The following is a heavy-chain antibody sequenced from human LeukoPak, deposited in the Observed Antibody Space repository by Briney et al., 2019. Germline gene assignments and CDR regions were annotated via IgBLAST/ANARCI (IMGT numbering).Heavy chain of an antibody. CDR3: AKTRRLELDLVRAPLDY. D-gene: IGHD1-7*01. V-gene: IGHV3-21*04. CDR1: GFTFSSYS. J-gene: IGHJ4*02. Sequence: PGGSLRLSCAASGFTFSSYSMNWVRQAPGKGLEWVSSISSSSSYIYYADSVKGRFTISRDNAKNTLYLQMNSLRAEDTAVYYCAKTRRLELDLVRAPLDYWGQGTLVTVSS. CDR2: ISSSSSYI.